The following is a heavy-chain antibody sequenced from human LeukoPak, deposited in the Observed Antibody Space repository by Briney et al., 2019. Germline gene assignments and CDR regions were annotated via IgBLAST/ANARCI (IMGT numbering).Heavy chain of an antibody. J-gene: IGHJ4*02. CDR1: GFTFSSYG. CDR2: IRYDGSNK. V-gene: IGHV3-30*02. Sequence: GGSLRLSCAASGFTFSSYGMHWVRQAPGKGLEWVAFIRYDGSNKYYADSVKGRFTISRDNSKNTRYLQMNSLRAEDTAVYYYAKGSWKAPDYWGQGTLVTVSS. CDR3: AKGSWKAPDY. D-gene: IGHD1-1*01.